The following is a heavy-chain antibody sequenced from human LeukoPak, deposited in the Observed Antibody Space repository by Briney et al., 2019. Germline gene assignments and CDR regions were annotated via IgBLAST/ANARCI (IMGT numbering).Heavy chain of an antibody. D-gene: IGHD3-9*01. Sequence: GGSLRLSCAASGFTFSSYAMSWVRQAPGRGLEWVSAISGSGGSTYYADSVKGRLTISRDNSKNTLYLQMNSLRAEDTAVYYCAKAMGLLRYFGWPRSVEYWGQGTLVTVSS. J-gene: IGHJ4*02. CDR3: AKAMGLLRYFGWPRSVEY. CDR1: GFTFSSYA. V-gene: IGHV3-23*01. CDR2: ISGSGGST.